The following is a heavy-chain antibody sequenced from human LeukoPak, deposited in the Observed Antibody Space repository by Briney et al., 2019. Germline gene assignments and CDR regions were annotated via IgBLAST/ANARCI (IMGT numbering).Heavy chain of an antibody. CDR3: AKVFRGSGSHGDY. CDR1: GFIFNNYA. D-gene: IGHD3-10*01. J-gene: IGHJ4*02. Sequence: GGSLRLSCVASGFIFNNYAMNWVRQAPGKGLEWVSGISGLGGSAYYAASVEGRFTISRDNSKNTLYLKMNSLRAEDTAVYYCAKVFRGSGSHGDYWGQGTLVTVSS. CDR2: ISGLGGSA. V-gene: IGHV3-23*01.